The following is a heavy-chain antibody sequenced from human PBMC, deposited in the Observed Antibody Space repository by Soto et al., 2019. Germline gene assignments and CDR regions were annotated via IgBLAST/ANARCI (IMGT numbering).Heavy chain of an antibody. D-gene: IGHD5-18*01. CDR1: GYSFTSYW. V-gene: IGHV5-51*01. J-gene: IGHJ4*02. Sequence: GESLKISCKGSGYSFTSYWIGWVRQMPGKGLEWMGIIYPADSDTRYSPSFQGQVTISVDKSINTAYLQWSSLRTSDTAMYYCARQGSGYLNYWGRGTLVTVSS. CDR2: IYPADSDT. CDR3: ARQGSGYLNY.